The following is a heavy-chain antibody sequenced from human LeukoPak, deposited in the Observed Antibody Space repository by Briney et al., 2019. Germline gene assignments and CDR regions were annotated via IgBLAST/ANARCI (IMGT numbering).Heavy chain of an antibody. V-gene: IGHV3-23*01. CDR2: ISGSGGST. J-gene: IGHJ6*02. D-gene: IGHD6-13*01. CDR1: GFTFSSYA. CDR3: AKTKFTTGNIAAAGPDNYYYGMDV. Sequence: PGGSLRLSCAASGFTFSSYAMSWVRQAPGKGLEWVSAISGSGGSTYYADSVKGRFTISRDNSKNTLYLQMNGLRAEDTAVYYCAKTKFTTGNIAAAGPDNYYYGMDVWGQGTTVTVSS.